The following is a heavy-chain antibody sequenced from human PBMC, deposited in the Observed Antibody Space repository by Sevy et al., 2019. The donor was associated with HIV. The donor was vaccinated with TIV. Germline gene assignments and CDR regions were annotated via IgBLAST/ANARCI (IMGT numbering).Heavy chain of an antibody. Sequence: SLRLSCAASGFRFEDHGMHWVRRAPGKDLEWVSGISWNSGRVGYAVSVKGRFTISRDNAKNLLYLQMNSLTSEDTALYYCAKDLLHYGSGSYPLDYWGQGTVVTVSS. CDR1: GFRFEDHG. D-gene: IGHD3-10*01. CDR3: AKDLLHYGSGSYPLDY. J-gene: IGHJ4*02. V-gene: IGHV3-9*01. CDR2: ISWNSGRV.